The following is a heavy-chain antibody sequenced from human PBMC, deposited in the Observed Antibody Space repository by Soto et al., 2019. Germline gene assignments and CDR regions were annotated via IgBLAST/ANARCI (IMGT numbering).Heavy chain of an antibody. J-gene: IGHJ6*02. V-gene: IGHV3-30*18. CDR1: GFTFRSSG. D-gene: IGHD3-16*01. CDR2: ISYDGGNK. CDR3: AKVRFGRGILSNTMDV. Sequence: QVQLVESGGGVVQPGRSLRLSCAASGFTFRSSGMHWVRQAPGKGLEWVAVISYDGGNKYYGDSVRGRFTISRENSNNTLYLEMKSLRVEDTAVYYCAKVRFGRGILSNTMDVWGQGTTVTVSS.